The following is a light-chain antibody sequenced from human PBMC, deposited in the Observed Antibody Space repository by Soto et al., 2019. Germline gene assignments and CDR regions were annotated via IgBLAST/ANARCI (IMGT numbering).Light chain of an antibody. CDR1: TSDVGAYNY. V-gene: IGLV2-14*01. Sequence: QSVLTQPASVSGSPGQSITISCTGSTSDVGAYNYVSWYKHHPGQAPQLMIYEVSNRPSGVSNRFSGSKSGNTASLTVSGLQAEDEADYYCSSYAGSNNFVFGTGTKLTVL. J-gene: IGLJ1*01. CDR2: EVS. CDR3: SSYAGSNNFV.